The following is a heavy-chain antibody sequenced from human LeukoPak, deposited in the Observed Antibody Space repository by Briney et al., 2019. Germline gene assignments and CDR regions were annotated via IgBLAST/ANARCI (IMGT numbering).Heavy chain of an antibody. CDR2: ISSSSSYI. CDR3: ARENDIVATDSTFDY. J-gene: IGHJ4*02. V-gene: IGHV3-21*01. CDR1: GFTFSSHG. Sequence: NPGGSLRLSCAASGFTFSSHGMNWVRQAPGKGLEWVSSISSSSSYIYYADSVKGRFTISRDNAKNSLYLQMNSLRAEDTAVYYCARENDIVATDSTFDYWGQGTLVTVSS. D-gene: IGHD5-12*01.